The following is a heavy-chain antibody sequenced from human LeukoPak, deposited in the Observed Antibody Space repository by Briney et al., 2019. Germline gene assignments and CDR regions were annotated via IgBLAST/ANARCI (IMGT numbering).Heavy chain of an antibody. CDR2: IYPDDSRT. D-gene: IGHD3-9*01. J-gene: IGHJ4*02. CDR1: GYNFPKSW. V-gene: IGHV5-51*01. Sequence: KPGESLKISCQASGYNFPKSWIGWVRQMPDKGLEWVAIIYPDDSRTNYSPSFQGHVTISVDRSINTAYLLWSSLRASDTAMYYCARPDYFASHDWGQGTLVTVST. CDR3: ARPDYFASHD.